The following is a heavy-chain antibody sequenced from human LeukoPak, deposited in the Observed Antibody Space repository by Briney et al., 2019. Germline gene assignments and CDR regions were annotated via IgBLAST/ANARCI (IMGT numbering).Heavy chain of an antibody. D-gene: IGHD2-21*02. CDR3: ARGLYCGGDCYPSRFDP. Sequence: GGSLRLSCAASGFTFSSYEMNWVRQAPGEGLGWVSYISSSGSTIYYADSVKGRFTISRDNAKNSLYLQMNRLRAEDTAVYYCARGLYCGGDCYPSRFDPWGQGTLVTVSS. CDR2: ISSSGSTI. J-gene: IGHJ5*02. V-gene: IGHV3-48*03. CDR1: GFTFSSYE.